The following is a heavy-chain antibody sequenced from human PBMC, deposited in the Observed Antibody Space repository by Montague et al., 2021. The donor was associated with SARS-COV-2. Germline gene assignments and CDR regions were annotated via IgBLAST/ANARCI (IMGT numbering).Heavy chain of an antibody. CDR3: ARGARQGYGFRLGSFDS. Sequence: SETLSFTCAVYGGSLSGYYRNWIRQPPGKGLEWIGEINHSGSTNYNPSLKSRVTMSVDTSKNQFSLKLSSVTAADTAVYYCARGARQGYGFRLGSFDSWGQGTLVTVSS. J-gene: IGHJ4*02. V-gene: IGHV4-34*01. CDR1: GGSLSGYY. CDR2: INHSGST. D-gene: IGHD3-10*01.